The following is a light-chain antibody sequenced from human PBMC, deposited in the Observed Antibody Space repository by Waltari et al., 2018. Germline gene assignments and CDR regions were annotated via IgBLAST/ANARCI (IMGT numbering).Light chain of an antibody. Sequence: DVQMTQSPSSLSVSVGDRITITFRASQGINNNLAWFQQKPGKAPKSLICDVSNLQSGAPSRFTGSGSGTDFTLTISSLQPEDFATYYCQQYNNHPFTFGPGTKVDLK. J-gene: IGKJ3*01. CDR3: QQYNNHPFT. CDR1: QGINNN. CDR2: DVS. V-gene: IGKV1-16*01.